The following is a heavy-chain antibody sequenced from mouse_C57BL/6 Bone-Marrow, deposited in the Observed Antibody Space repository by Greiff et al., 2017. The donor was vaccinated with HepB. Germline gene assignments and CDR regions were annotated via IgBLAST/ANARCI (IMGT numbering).Heavy chain of an antibody. D-gene: IGHD2-2*01. CDR2: IHPNSGST. J-gene: IGHJ1*03. CDR1: GYTFTSYW. Sequence: QVQLQQPGAELVKPGASVKLSCKASGYTFTSYWMHWVKQRPGQGLEWIGMIHPNSGSTNYNEKFKSKATLTVDKSSSTAYMQLSSLTSEDSAVYYCARYGYDGYDYWGTGTTVTVSS. CDR3: ARYGYDGYDY. V-gene: IGHV1-64*01.